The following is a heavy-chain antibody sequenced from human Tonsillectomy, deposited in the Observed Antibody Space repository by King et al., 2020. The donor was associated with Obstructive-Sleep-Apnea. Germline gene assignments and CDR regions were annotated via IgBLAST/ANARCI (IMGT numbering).Heavy chain of an antibody. J-gene: IGHJ3*02. V-gene: IGHV4-39*01. CDR2: IYYSGST. CDR3: ACTAYYYDEDAFDI. D-gene: IGHD3-22*01. CDR1: GGSISSSSYY. Sequence: QLQESGPGLVKPSETLSLTCTVSGGSISSSSYYWGWIRQPPGKGLEWIGSIYYSGSTYYNPPLKSRVTISVDTSKNQFSLKLSSVTAADTAVYYCACTAYYYDEDAFDIWGQGTMVTVSS.